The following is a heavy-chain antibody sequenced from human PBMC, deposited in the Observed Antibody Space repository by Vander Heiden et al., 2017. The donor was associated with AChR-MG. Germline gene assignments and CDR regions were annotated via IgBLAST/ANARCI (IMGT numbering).Heavy chain of an antibody. CDR2: INWNSGII. J-gene: IGHJ4*02. D-gene: IGHD6-19*01. V-gene: IGHV3-9*01. CDR1: GFTFDDYA. CDR3: AKVQHYKQWLVRGGLDF. Sequence: EVKLVESGGGLEQPGRSLRLSCAASGFTFDDYAMHWVRQVPGKGLEWVSGINWNSGIIEYADSVKGRFTISRDNARNSLYLEMNSLRVEDTALYYCAKVQHYKQWLVRGGLDFWGQGTLVTVSS.